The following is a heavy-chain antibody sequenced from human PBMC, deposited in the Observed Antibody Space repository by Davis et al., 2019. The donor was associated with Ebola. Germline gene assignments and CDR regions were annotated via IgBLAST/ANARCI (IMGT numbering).Heavy chain of an antibody. J-gene: IGHJ4*02. CDR1: GFTFSDHY. Sequence: GESLKISCAASGFTFSDHYMNWVRQAPGKGLEWVACIGSSTDYIHYADSVKGRFTISRDNANNSLYLQMNSLRAEDTAVYYCANSRGSSSWTKFDYWGQGTLVTVSS. CDR2: IGSSTDYI. V-gene: IGHV3-21*01. D-gene: IGHD6-13*01. CDR3: ANSRGSSSWTKFDY.